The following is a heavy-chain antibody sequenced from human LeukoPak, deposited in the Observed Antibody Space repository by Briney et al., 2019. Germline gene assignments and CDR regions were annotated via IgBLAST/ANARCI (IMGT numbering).Heavy chain of an antibody. CDR2: IYYSGST. V-gene: IGHV4-31*03. CDR3: ARDFPYYYYCYGMDV. J-gene: IGHJ6*02. Sequence: SETLSLTCTVSGGSISSGGYYWSWIRQHPGKGLEWIGYIYYSGSTYYNPSLKSRVTISEDTSKNQFSLKLSSVTAADTAVYYCARDFPYYYYCYGMDVWGQGTTVTVSS. CDR1: GGSISSGGYY.